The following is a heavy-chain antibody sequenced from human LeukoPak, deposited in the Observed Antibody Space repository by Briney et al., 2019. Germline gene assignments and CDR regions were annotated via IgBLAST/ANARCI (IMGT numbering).Heavy chain of an antibody. V-gene: IGHV3-11*01. CDR1: GFTFSDYY. J-gene: IGHJ6*03. CDR2: ISSSGSTI. CDR3: ARDPRHGYYYYYMGV. Sequence: GGSLRLSCAASGFTFSDYYMSWIRQAPGKGLEWVSYISSSGSTIYYADSVKGRFTISRDNAKNSLYLQMNSLRAEDTAVYYCARDPRHGYYYYYMGVWGKGTTVTVSS.